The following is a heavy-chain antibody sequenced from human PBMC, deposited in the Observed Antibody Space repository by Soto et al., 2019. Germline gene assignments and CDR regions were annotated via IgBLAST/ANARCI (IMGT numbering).Heavy chain of an antibody. CDR1: GFSFSTYT. D-gene: IGHD1-26*01. V-gene: IGHV3-21*01. J-gene: IGHJ4*02. CDR2: INGRTNYI. Sequence: EVQLVESGGGLVKPGGSLRLSCAASGFSFSTYTMNWVRQAPGKGLEWVSCINGRTNYISCADSVKGRFTISRDSAKNSLSLQMSSLRAEDTAVYYCAREDGIVGITSAFDSWGQGTLVTVSP. CDR3: AREDGIVGITSAFDS.